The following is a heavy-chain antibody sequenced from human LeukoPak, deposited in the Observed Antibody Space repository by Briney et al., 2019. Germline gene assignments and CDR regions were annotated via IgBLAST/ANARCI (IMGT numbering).Heavy chain of an antibody. Sequence: ASVKVSCKASGYNFPSYGVSWVRQDPGQGLEWMGWISGYNGNTNYEQKYQGRVTLTTDTSTSTAYMELRSLRSDDTAVYYCASGREGYNPSDYWGQGTLVTVSS. J-gene: IGHJ4*02. V-gene: IGHV1-18*01. CDR1: GYNFPSYG. CDR2: ISGYNGNT. CDR3: ASGREGYNPSDY. D-gene: IGHD5-24*01.